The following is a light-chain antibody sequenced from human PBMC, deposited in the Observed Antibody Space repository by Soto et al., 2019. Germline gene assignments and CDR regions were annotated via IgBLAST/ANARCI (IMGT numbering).Light chain of an antibody. V-gene: IGLV1-40*01. Sequence: QSVLTQPPSVSGAPGQRVTISCTGSSSNIGAGYDVHWYQQLPGTAPKLLIYGNSIRPSGVPDRFSGSRSGTSASLAITGLQAEDEGHYYCQSYDSSLSGSVVFGGGTKPTVL. CDR2: GNS. CDR1: SSNIGAGYD. J-gene: IGLJ2*01. CDR3: QSYDSSLSGSVV.